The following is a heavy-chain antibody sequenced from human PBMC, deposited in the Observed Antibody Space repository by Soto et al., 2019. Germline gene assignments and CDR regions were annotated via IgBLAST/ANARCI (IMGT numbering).Heavy chain of an antibody. CDR2: IYYSGST. CDR1: GGSISSRSYY. V-gene: IGHV4-39*01. Sequence: QMQLQESGPGLVKPSETLSLTCTVSGGSISSRSYYWGWIRQPPGKGLEWIGSIYYSGSTYYNPSVRCRVTMYVDTSKTQFSLKLSSVTSADTAVYYCGCGGHPSPANIDYWGQGTLVTGSS. D-gene: IGHD2-15*01. CDR3: GCGGHPSPANIDY. J-gene: IGHJ4*02.